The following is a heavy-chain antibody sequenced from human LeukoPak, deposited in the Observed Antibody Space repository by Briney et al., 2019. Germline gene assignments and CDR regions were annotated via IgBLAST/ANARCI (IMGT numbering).Heavy chain of an antibody. CDR2: ISSSSSTI. Sequence: GGSLRLSCAASGFTFSSYSMNWVCQAPGKGLEWVSYISSSSSTIYYADSVKGRFTISRDNAKNSLYLQMNSLRAEDTAVYYCARDQGYCSSTSCSPPYFDYWGQGTLVTVSS. D-gene: IGHD2-2*01. CDR1: GFTFSSYS. V-gene: IGHV3-48*04. CDR3: ARDQGYCSSTSCSPPYFDY. J-gene: IGHJ4*02.